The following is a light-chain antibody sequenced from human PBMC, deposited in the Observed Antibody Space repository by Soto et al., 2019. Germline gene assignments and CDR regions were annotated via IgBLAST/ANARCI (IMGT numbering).Light chain of an antibody. CDR1: QSVRSN. V-gene: IGKV3-11*01. CDR2: DAS. J-gene: IGKJ1*01. Sequence: IVMTKSPVTLSVSPGERATLSGRASQSVRSNLAWYQQRPGQAPRLLIYDASNRATGIPARFSGSGSGTDFSLTISSLEPEDFAIYYCQQRSIWPPWTFGQGTEVDIK. CDR3: QQRSIWPPWT.